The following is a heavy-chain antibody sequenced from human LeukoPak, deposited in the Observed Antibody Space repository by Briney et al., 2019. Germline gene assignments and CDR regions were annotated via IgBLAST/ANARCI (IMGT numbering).Heavy chain of an antibody. J-gene: IGHJ5*02. CDR2: ISYNGTT. CDR3: ARDRSRVVRGVIYWFDP. Sequence: SETLSLTCAVYGGSFSGYFWGWIRQPPGKGLEWIGIISYNGTTYYNPSLKRRVTISVDTSKNQFSLKLSSVTAADTAVYYCARDRSRVVRGVIYWFDPWGQGTLVTVSS. D-gene: IGHD3-10*01. CDR1: GGSFSGYF. V-gene: IGHV4-34*01.